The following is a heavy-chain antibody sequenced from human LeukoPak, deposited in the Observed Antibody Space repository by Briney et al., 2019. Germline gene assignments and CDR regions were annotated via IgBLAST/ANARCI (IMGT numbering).Heavy chain of an antibody. Sequence: GGSLRLSCAASGFTFSSYAMHWVRQAPGKGLEWVAVISYDGSNKYYADSVKGRFTISRDNSKNTLYLQMNSLRAEDTAVYYCARVGSGESPFDYWGQGTLVTVSS. CDR3: ARVGSGESPFDY. CDR1: GFTFSSYA. D-gene: IGHD3-10*01. CDR2: ISYDGSNK. J-gene: IGHJ4*02. V-gene: IGHV3-30*04.